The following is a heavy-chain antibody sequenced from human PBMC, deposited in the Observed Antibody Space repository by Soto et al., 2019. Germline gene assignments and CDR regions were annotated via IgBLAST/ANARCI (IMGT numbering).Heavy chain of an antibody. CDR3: ARDNSGGMLDF. D-gene: IGHD2-15*01. Sequence: SETLSLTCTASGGSILNGGHYWTWIRQHPGKGLEWIGKIFFSGNTHYNPALKSRLTFSVDTTKNQFSLKLTSVTAADTAIYHCARDNSGGMLDFWRPGTLVT. CDR1: GGSILNGGHY. V-gene: IGHV4-31*03. J-gene: IGHJ4*02. CDR2: IFFSGNT.